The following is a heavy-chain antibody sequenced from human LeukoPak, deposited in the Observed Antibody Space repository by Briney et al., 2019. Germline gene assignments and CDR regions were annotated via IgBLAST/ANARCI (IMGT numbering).Heavy chain of an antibody. D-gene: IGHD3-9*01. CDR3: ARDGGYFDWPRPRPGKYYFDY. V-gene: IGHV1-18*01. CDR1: GYTFSNYG. Sequence: GASVKVSCKASGYTFSNYGVTWVRQAPGHRLEGMGWSSVYTGYTNYAQNFQGRVTMTTDTSTNTAYMELRSLTSDDTAVYFCARDGGYFDWPRPRPGKYYFDYWGQGTLVTVTS. J-gene: IGHJ4*02. CDR2: SSVYTGYT.